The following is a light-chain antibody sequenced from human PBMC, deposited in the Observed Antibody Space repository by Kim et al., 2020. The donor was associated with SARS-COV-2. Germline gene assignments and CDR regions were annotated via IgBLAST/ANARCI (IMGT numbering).Light chain of an antibody. CDR3: NPRDSSGDRLV. CDR2: GKD. Sequence: SSELTQDPAVSVVLGQTVRITCQGDSLRKFYASWYQQKPGQAPILVIYGKDNRPSGIPDRFSASSSGNTASLTITGAQAEDEADYYCNPRDSSGDRLVFGGGTKVTVL. V-gene: IGLV3-19*01. CDR1: SLRKFY. J-gene: IGLJ2*01.